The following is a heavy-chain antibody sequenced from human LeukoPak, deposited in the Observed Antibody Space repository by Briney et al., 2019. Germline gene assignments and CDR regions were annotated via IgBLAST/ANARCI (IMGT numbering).Heavy chain of an antibody. J-gene: IGHJ3*02. CDR1: GFTFSSYA. D-gene: IGHD2-15*01. CDR3: ARTYCSSGSCGAFDI. CDR2: ISYDGSNK. V-gene: IGHV3-30*04. Sequence: GGSLRLSCAASGFTFSSYAMHWVRQAPGKGLEWVAVISYDGSNKYYADSVKGRFTISRDNSKNTLYLQMNSLRAEDTAVYYCARTYCSSGSCGAFDIWGQGTMVTVSS.